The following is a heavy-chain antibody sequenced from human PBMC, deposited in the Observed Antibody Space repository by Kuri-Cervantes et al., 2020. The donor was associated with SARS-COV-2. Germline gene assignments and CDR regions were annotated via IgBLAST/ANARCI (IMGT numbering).Heavy chain of an antibody. J-gene: IGHJ4*02. CDR2: ISGSGGST. Sequence: GESLKISCAASGFTFSNYAMNWVRQAPGKGLEWVSGISGSGGSTYHADSVKGRFTISRDNSMNTLYLQMNSLRAEDTAVYYRARDLDDSSGYYYFDYWGQGTLVTVSS. CDR3: ARDLDDSSGYYYFDY. V-gene: IGHV3-23*01. D-gene: IGHD3-22*01. CDR1: GFTFSNYA.